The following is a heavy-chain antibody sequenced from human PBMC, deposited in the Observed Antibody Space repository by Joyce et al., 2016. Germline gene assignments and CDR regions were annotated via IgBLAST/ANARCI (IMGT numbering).Heavy chain of an antibody. Sequence: QVQLVQSGAEVKKPGASVKVSCKASGYTFTAYYMHWVRQAPGQGLEWMGRINPNTGGIDYAQKFQGRVSMTRDTSVSTVYMELSSLKSDDTGVYVCARDFWSGYYSDHWGQGTLVTVSS. V-gene: IGHV1-2*05. CDR1: GYTFTAYY. CDR3: ARDFWSGYYSDH. D-gene: IGHD3-3*01. J-gene: IGHJ4*02. CDR2: INPNTGGI.